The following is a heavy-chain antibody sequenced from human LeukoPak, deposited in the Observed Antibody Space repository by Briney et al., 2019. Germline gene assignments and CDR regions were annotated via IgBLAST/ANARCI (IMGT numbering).Heavy chain of an antibody. J-gene: IGHJ4*02. CDR2: IYYSGST. CDR1: GGSISSSSYY. CDR3: ARPGQWLVRDYFDY. D-gene: IGHD6-19*01. Sequence: PSETLSLTCTVSGGSISSSSYYWGWIRQPPGKGLEWIGSIYYSGSTYYNPSLKSRVTISVDTSKNQFSLKLSSVTAADTAAYYCARPGQWLVRDYFDYWGQGTLVTVSS. V-gene: IGHV4-39*01.